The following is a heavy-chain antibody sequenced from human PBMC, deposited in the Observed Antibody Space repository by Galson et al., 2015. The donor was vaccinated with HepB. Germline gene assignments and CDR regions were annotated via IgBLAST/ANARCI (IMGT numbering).Heavy chain of an antibody. CDR2: LTRDESYK. CDR3: VRENTRDCGFDC. J-gene: IGHJ4*02. Sequence: SRVLSCVGPGMIFRHFAMHGFRLYLGIGLEGVTDLTRDESYKHYADSVKVLFAISKDSSKDTLYLQMNSLRPDDTARYYCVRENTRDCGFDCWGQGTLVTVST. CDR1: GMIFRHFA. D-gene: IGHD2-21*01. V-gene: IGHV3-30*01.